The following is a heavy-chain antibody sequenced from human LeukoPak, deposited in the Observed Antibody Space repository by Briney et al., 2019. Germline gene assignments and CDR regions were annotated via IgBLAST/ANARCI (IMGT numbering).Heavy chain of an antibody. CDR3: ARNYYDSSGYGAFDI. CDR2: IYTSGST. V-gene: IGHV4-4*07. J-gene: IGHJ3*02. CDR1: GGSISSYY. D-gene: IGHD3-22*01. Sequence: SETLSLTCTVSGGSISSYYWSWIRQPAGKGLEWIGRIYTSGSTNYNPSPKSRVTISVDTSKNQFSLKLSSVTAADTAVYYCARNYYDSSGYGAFDIWGQGTMVTVSS.